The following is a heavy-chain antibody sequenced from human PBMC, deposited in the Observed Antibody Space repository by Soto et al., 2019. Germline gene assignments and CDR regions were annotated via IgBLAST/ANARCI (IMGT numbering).Heavy chain of an antibody. CDR2: IYYRSKWFH. CDR1: GDSVSSNGAC. CDR3: ARVHCSASTFLDGLDF. Sequence: QTLTLTCVISGDSVSSNGACWNWSRQSPSRGLQWLGRIYYRSKWFHDYAAYVESRMAINTDTSRNQFSLQLNYVTPEDTAVYYCARVHCSASTFLDGLDFWGQGTTVTVSS. J-gene: IGHJ6*02. D-gene: IGHD2-2*01. V-gene: IGHV6-1*01.